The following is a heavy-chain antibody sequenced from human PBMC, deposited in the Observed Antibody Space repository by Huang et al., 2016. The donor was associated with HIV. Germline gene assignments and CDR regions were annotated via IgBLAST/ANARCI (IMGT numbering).Heavy chain of an antibody. J-gene: IGHJ6*03. V-gene: IGHV4-30-4*01. D-gene: IGHD1-26*01. CDR2: IFYTETT. CDR1: GGAISGGGYY. CDR3: ARAAYITSRAYYYYMDV. Sequence: QVQLQESGPGLVKPSQTLSLTCSVSGGAISGGGYYWSWIRQPPGKGLEWVGYIFYTETTYYNPSLKSRVSMSVDLSKNQFSLRLSSVTAADTAMYFCARAAYITSRAYYYYMDVWGRGTMVTVSS.